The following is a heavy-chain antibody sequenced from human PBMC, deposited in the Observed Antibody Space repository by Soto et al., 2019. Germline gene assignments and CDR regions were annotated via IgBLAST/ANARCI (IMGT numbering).Heavy chain of an antibody. D-gene: IGHD1-1*01. CDR2: VIPIFGTA. J-gene: IGHJ6*02. Sequence: SVKVSCKASGGTFSSYAISWVRQAPGQGLEWMGGVIPIFGTANYAQKFQGRVTITADESTSTAYMELSSLRSEDTAVYYCARGERYYYYGMDVWGQGTTVTVSS. CDR3: ARGERYYYYGMDV. CDR1: GGTFSSYA. V-gene: IGHV1-69*13.